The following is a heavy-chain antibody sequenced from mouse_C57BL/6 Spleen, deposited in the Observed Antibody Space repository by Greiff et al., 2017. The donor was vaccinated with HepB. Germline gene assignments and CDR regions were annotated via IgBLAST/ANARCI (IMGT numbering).Heavy chain of an antibody. CDR3: ARSGVTAQVAWFAY. Sequence: QVQLQQPGPELVKPGASVKISCKASGYTFTDYYINWVKQRPGQGLEWIGWIFPGSGSTYYNEKFKGKATLTVDKSSSTAYMLLSSLTSEDSAVYFCARSGVTAQVAWFAYWGQGTLVTVSA. CDR1: GYTFTDYY. J-gene: IGHJ3*01. D-gene: IGHD3-2*02. CDR2: IFPGSGST. V-gene: IGHV1-75*01.